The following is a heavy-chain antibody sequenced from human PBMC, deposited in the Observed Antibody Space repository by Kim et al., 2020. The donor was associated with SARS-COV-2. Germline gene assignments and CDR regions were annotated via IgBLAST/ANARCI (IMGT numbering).Heavy chain of an antibody. Sequence: SVKVSCKASGGTFSSYAISWVRQAPGQGLEWMGGIIPIFGTANYAQKFQGRVTITADESTSTAYMELSSLRSEDTAVYYCAERCGTSCSPGGGFYYFYGMDVWGQGTTVTVSS. CDR3: AERCGTSCSPGGGFYYFYGMDV. D-gene: IGHD2-2*01. V-gene: IGHV1-69*13. J-gene: IGHJ6*02. CDR2: IIPIFGTA. CDR1: GGTFSSYA.